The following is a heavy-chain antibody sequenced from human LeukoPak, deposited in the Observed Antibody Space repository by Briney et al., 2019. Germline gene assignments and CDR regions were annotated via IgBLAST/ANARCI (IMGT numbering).Heavy chain of an antibody. D-gene: IGHD3-22*01. CDR3: AKADYYDSNTYRAQFIQH. Sequence: PGGSLRLSCAASGFTFSGYAMSWVRQAPGKGLEWVSVISGSGISTYNADSMKGRFTISRDNSKNTLYLQMNSLRAEDTAVYYCAKADYYDSNTYRAQFIQHWGQGTLVTVSS. J-gene: IGHJ1*01. V-gene: IGHV3-23*01. CDR1: GFTFSGYA. CDR2: ISGSGIST.